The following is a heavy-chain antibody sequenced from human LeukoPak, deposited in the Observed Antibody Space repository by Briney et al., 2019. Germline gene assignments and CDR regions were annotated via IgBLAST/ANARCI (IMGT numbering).Heavy chain of an antibody. CDR3: ARGSITMIVVVQFDDAFDI. CDR2: INHSGST. CDR1: GGSFSGYY. J-gene: IGHJ3*02. D-gene: IGHD3-22*01. V-gene: IGHV4-34*01. Sequence: SETLSLTCAVYGGSFSGYYWSWIRQPPGKGLEWIGEINHSGSTNYNPSLKSRVTISVDTSKNQFSLKLSSVTAADTAVYYCARGSITMIVVVQFDDAFDIWGQGTMVTVSS.